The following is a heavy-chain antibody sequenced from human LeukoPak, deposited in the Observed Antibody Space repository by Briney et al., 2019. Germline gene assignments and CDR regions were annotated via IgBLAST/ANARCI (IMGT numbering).Heavy chain of an antibody. CDR2: IYYSGAT. D-gene: IGHD3-10*01. V-gene: IGHV4-59*01. CDR3: ARDLGSGSYGTL. CDR1: GGSISSYY. J-gene: IGHJ4*02. Sequence: SETLSLTCTVSGGSISSYYWSWIRQPPGKGLEWIGYIYYSGATNYNPSLKSRVTISLDTSKNQFSLKLSSVTAADTAVYYCARDLGSGSYGTLWGQGTLATVSS.